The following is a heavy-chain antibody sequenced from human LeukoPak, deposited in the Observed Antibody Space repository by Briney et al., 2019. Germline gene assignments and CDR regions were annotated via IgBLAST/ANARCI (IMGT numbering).Heavy chain of an antibody. CDR1: GFTFSSYW. CDR2: INSDGSST. Sequence: GGSLRLSCAASGFTFSSYWMHWVRQAPGKGLVWVSRINSDGSSTFYADSVKGRFTISRDNAKNTVYLQMNSLRAEDTGVYYCATYYYDSGGFHFHHWGQGTLVTVSS. CDR3: ATYYYDSGGFHFHH. D-gene: IGHD3-22*01. J-gene: IGHJ1*01. V-gene: IGHV3-74*01.